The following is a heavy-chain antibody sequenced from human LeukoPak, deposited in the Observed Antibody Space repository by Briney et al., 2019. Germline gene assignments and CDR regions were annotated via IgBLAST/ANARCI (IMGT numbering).Heavy chain of an antibody. V-gene: IGHV3-9*01. CDR2: IIWNGGSI. J-gene: IGHJ6*03. CDR1: GFTFDDYA. D-gene: IGHD6-6*01. Sequence: GGSLRLSCAASGFTFDDYAMHWVRLAPGKGLEWASGIIWNGGSIGYADSVKGRFTISRDNAKNSLYLQMNSLRAEDTALYCCARSASSYYYMDVWGKGTTVTVSS. CDR3: ARSASSYYYMDV.